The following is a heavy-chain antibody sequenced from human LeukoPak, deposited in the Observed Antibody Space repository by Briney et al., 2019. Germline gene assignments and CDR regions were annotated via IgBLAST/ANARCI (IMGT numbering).Heavy chain of an antibody. CDR2: INHSGST. CDR3: ARGHKGSGITFGGVIVPDY. Sequence: SETLSLNCAVYGGSFSGYYWSWIRQPPGKGLEWIGEINHSGSTNYNPSLKSRVTISVDTSKNQFSLKLSSVTAADTAVYYCARGHKGSGITFGGVIVPDYWGQGTLVTVSS. J-gene: IGHJ4*02. V-gene: IGHV4-34*01. D-gene: IGHD3-16*02. CDR1: GGSFSGYY.